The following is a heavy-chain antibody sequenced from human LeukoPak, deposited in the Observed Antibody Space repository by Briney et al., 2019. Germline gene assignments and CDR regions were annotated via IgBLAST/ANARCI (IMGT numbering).Heavy chain of an antibody. D-gene: IGHD3-9*01. CDR3: ARQGRDWLRDYYYYMDV. CDR2: LSGRGGST. CDR1: GFTFSDYG. Sequence: GGSLRLSCAASGFTFSDYGISWVRQAPGKGLEWVSTLSGRGGSTFYADSVKGRFTISRDNSRNTLCLQMNSLRAEDTAVYYCARQGRDWLRDYYYYMDVWGKGTTVTISS. J-gene: IGHJ6*03. V-gene: IGHV3-23*01.